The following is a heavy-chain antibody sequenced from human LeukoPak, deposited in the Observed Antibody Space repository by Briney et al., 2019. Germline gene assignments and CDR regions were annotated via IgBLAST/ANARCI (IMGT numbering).Heavy chain of an antibody. CDR1: GFTFSSYA. CDR3: TRELDWLPTLDY. Sequence: GGSLRLSCAASGFTFSSYAMHWVRQAPGKGLEWVAVISYDGSNKYYADSVKGRFTISRDNSKNTLYLQVNSLRAEDTAVYYCTRELDWLPTLDYWGQGTLVTVSS. V-gene: IGHV3-30-3*01. D-gene: IGHD3-9*01. J-gene: IGHJ4*02. CDR2: ISYDGSNK.